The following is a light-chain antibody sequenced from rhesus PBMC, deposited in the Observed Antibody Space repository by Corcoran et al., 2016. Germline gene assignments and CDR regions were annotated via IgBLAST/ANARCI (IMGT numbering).Light chain of an antibody. J-gene: IGKJ3*01. V-gene: IGKV3-24*04. CDR1: QSVGSY. CDR3: QQSSNLFT. CDR2: GSS. Sequence: ETVVTQSPATLSLSPGERATLSCRASQSVGSYLAWSQPKPGPAPRLPIYGSSRRAPGVPDRFRGRGSGKDFTLTISSLEPEDVGVYYCQQSSNLFTFGPGTKLDIK.